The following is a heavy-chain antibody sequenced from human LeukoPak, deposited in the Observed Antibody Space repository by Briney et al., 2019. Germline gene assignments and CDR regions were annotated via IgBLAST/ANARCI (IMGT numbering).Heavy chain of an antibody. V-gene: IGHV5-51*01. J-gene: IGHJ4*02. CDR2: ICPGDSDT. CDR3: ARVAYSSGWTPLRN. Sequence: GESLKISCQGSGYNFIAYCISWVRQMPGKGLEWMAIICPGDSDTKYSPSFQGQVTVSVDKSVSTAYLQWRSLQASDTAIYYCARVAYSSGWTPLRNWGQGTRVIVSS. CDR1: GYNFIAYC. D-gene: IGHD6-25*01.